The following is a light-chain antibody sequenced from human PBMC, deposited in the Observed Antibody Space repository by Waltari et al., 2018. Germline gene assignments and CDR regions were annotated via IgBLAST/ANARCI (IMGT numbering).Light chain of an antibody. CDR3: QQRSNWPPLT. CDR1: QSISTY. Sequence: EIVLTQSPVTLSLSPGERATLSCRASQSISTYLAWYQHKPGQAPRLLIYEASNRATGSPARFSGSGSGTDFTLTITSREPEDFAFYYCQQRSNWPPLTFGGGTKVEIK. V-gene: IGKV3-11*01. CDR2: EAS. J-gene: IGKJ4*01.